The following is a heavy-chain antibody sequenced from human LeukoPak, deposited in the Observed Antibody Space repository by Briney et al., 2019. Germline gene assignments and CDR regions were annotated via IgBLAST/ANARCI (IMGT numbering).Heavy chain of an antibody. CDR2: ISWNSGSI. J-gene: IGHJ3*02. V-gene: IGHV3-9*01. D-gene: IGHD3-10*01. Sequence: GRSLRLSCAASGFTFDDYAMHWVRQAPGKGLEWDSGISWNSGSIGYADSVKGRFTISRDNAKNSLYLQMNSLRAEDTALYYCAKGIRFGGDAFDIWGQGTMVTVSS. CDR1: GFTFDDYA. CDR3: AKGIRFGGDAFDI.